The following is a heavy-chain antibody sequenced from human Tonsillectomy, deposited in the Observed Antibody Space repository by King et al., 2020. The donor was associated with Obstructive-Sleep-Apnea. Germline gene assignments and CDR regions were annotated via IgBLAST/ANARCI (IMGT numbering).Heavy chain of an antibody. CDR3: ARARQQLLPDFDY. Sequence: LQLQESGPGLVKPSETLSLTCTVSSYSISSGYYWGWIRQSPGKGLEWLASIYRSGDTYYTPSLKSRITISVDTSKNQFSLRLSSVTAADTAVYYCARARQQLLPDFDYWGQGTLVTVSS. D-gene: IGHD6-13*01. CDR2: IYRSGDT. J-gene: IGHJ4*02. V-gene: IGHV4-38-2*02. CDR1: SYSISSGYY.